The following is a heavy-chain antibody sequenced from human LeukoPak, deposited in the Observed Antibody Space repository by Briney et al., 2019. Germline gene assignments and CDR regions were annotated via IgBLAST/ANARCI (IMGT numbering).Heavy chain of an antibody. J-gene: IGHJ4*02. CDR3: AKGGHDFNPFYW. Sequence: GGSLRLSCAAPGFTFSTYAMGWVRQAPGKGLEWVSSIKGGGGDPFYADSVKGRFTISRDSSKNTLFLQLDSLRAEDSAVYYCAKGGHDFNPFYWWGQGTLVTVSS. CDR2: IKGGGGDP. CDR1: GFTFSTYA. V-gene: IGHV3-23*01. D-gene: IGHD2-21*02.